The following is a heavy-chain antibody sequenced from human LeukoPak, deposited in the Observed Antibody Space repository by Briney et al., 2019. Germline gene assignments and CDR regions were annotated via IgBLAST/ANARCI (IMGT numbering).Heavy chain of an antibody. CDR2: IKEDGSEK. CDR1: GFTFSSYW. CDR3: ARHRSGGSQDDAFDI. Sequence: GGSLRLSCAASGFTFSSYWMSWVRQAPGKGLDWVADIKEDGSEKYYVDSVKGRFTISRQNAKSSLFLQMNSLRAEDTAVYYCARHRSGGSQDDAFDIWGQGTMVTVSS. V-gene: IGHV3-7*01. D-gene: IGHD2-15*01. J-gene: IGHJ3*02.